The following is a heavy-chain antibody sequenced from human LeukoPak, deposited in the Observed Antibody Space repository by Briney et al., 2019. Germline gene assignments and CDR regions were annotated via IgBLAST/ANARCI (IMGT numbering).Heavy chain of an antibody. D-gene: IGHD3-10*01. V-gene: IGHV3-30*02. CDR3: AKDRKGGPMILWFGELGI. J-gene: IGHJ3*02. CDR2: IRYDGSNK. CDR1: GFTFSSYG. Sequence: PGGSLRLSCAASGFTFSSYGMHWVRQAPGKGLEWVTFIRYDGSNKYYADSVKGRFTISRDNSKNTLYLQMNSLRAEDTAVYYCAKDRKGGPMILWFGELGIWGQGTMVTVSS.